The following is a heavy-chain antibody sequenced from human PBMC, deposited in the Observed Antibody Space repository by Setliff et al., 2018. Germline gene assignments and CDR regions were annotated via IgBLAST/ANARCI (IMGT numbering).Heavy chain of an antibody. Sequence: ASVKVSCKVSGYTLTELSMHWVRQAPGKGLEWMGGFDPEDGETIYAQKFQGRVTMTEDTSTDTAYMELSSLRSEDTAVYYCATESLLRYFDLVGNPYAFDIWGQGTMVNVSS. V-gene: IGHV1-24*01. J-gene: IGHJ3*02. CDR2: FDPEDGET. D-gene: IGHD3-9*01. CDR1: GYTLTELS. CDR3: ATESLLRYFDLVGNPYAFDI.